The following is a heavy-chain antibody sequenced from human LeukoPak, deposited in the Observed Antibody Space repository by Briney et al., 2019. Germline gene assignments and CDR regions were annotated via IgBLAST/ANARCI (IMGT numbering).Heavy chain of an antibody. V-gene: IGHV3-7*01. CDR2: IKQDGSEK. CDR1: GFTFSSHW. J-gene: IGHJ4*02. D-gene: IGHD3-22*01. Sequence: PGGSLRLSCAASGFTFSSHWMSWVRQAPGKGLEWVANIKQDGSEKYYVDSVKGRFTISRDNAKNSLYLQMNSLRAEDTAVYYCAREGIDSSGYYSYFDYWGQGTLVTVSS. CDR3: AREGIDSSGYYSYFDY.